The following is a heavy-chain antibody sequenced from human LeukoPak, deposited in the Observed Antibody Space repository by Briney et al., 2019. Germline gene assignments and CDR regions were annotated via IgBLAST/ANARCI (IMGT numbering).Heavy chain of an antibody. CDR3: ARFKRGSGWSFDY. V-gene: IGHV4-59*01. Sequence: PSETLSLTCTVSGGSISSYYWSWIRQPPGKGLEWIGYIYYSGSTNYNPSLKSRVTISVDTSKNQFSLKLSSVTAADTAVYYCARFKRGSGWSFDYWGQGTLVTVSS. CDR2: IYYSGST. J-gene: IGHJ4*02. CDR1: GGSISSYY. D-gene: IGHD6-19*01.